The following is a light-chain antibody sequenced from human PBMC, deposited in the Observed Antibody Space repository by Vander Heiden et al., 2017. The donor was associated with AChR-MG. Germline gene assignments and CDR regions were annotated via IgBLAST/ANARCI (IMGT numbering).Light chain of an antibody. V-gene: IGLV1-51*01. CDR3: GAWDSGMSAGV. Sequence: QSVLTQPPSVSAAPGPRVPISCSGSASHVGNHYVSWYQPVPGTAPKLLIYDNVKRPAGIPGRFSGSKSGTSATLVITGLQPGDEADYYCGAWDSGMSAGVFGTGTKVTV. CDR2: DNV. J-gene: IGLJ1*01. CDR1: ASHVGNHY.